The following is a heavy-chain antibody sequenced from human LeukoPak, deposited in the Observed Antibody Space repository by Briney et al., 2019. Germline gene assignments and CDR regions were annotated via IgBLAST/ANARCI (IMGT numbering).Heavy chain of an antibody. CDR1: GYTFTSYD. CDR2: INPSGGST. J-gene: IGHJ4*02. CDR3: ARDPFALGY. D-gene: IGHD2/OR15-2a*01. Sequence: ASVKVSCKASGYTFTSYDINWVRQAPGQGLEWMGIINPSGGSTSYAQKFQGRVTMTRDTSTSTVYMELSSLRSEDTAVYYCARDPFALGYWGQGTLVTVSS. V-gene: IGHV1-46*01.